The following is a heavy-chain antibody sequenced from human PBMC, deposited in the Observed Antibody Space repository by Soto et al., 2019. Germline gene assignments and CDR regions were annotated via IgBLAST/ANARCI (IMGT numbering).Heavy chain of an antibody. V-gene: IGHV3-23*01. D-gene: IGHD6-25*01. CDR3: AKPPGYTSGTTGF. CDR1: GFTFNNYA. CDR2: ITVTGDVT. J-gene: IGHJ2*01. Sequence: GGSLRLACAASGFTFNNYAMSWVRQAPGKGPEWVSAITVTGDVTYYADSVKGRFTISRDNSKNTLFLQMDRLRAEGRAVNYCAKPPGYTSGTTGFWG.